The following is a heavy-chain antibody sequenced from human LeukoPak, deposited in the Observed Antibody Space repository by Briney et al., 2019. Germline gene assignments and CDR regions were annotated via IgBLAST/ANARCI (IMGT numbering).Heavy chain of an antibody. J-gene: IGHJ4*02. D-gene: IGHD2-2*01. CDR1: GYTFTTYY. V-gene: IGHV1-46*01. CDR2: INPRDDTT. Sequence: ASVKVPCKASGYTFTTYYMQWVRQAPGQGLERMGIINPRDDTTSYAQKFQGRVTMTRDTSTSTVYLELSSLSSKDTAVYYCARKPPVVPTTMPDYWGQGTLVTVSS. CDR3: ARKPPVVPTTMPDY.